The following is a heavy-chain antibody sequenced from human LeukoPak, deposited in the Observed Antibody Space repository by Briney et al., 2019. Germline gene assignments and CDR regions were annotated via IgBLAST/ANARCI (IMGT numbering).Heavy chain of an antibody. J-gene: IGHJ3*02. Sequence: PSETLSLTCTVSGGSISSGSYYWSWIRQPAGKGLEWIGRIYTSGSTNYNPSLKSRVTISVDTSKNQFSLKLSSVTAADTAVYYCARTGYSSSWPRNDAFDIWGQGTMVTVSS. CDR2: IYTSGST. D-gene: IGHD6-13*01. V-gene: IGHV4-61*02. CDR3: ARTGYSSSWPRNDAFDI. CDR1: GGSISSGSYY.